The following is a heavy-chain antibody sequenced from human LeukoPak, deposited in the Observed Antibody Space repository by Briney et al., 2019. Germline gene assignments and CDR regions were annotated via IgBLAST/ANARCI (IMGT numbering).Heavy chain of an antibody. Sequence: SETLSLTCTVSGGSISSGGYYWSWIRQHPGKGLEWIGYIYYSGSTYYNPSLKSRVTISVDTSKNQFSLKLSSVTAADTAVYYCARAYDYEPGRWYYGMDVWGQGTTDTVSS. J-gene: IGHJ6*02. D-gene: IGHD4-17*01. CDR3: ARAYDYEPGRWYYGMDV. V-gene: IGHV4-31*03. CDR2: IYYSGST. CDR1: GGSISSGGYY.